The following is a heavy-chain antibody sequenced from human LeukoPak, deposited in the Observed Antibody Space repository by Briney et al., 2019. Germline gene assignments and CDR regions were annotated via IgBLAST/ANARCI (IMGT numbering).Heavy chain of an antibody. CDR3: AKFSDYDSSGWDY. J-gene: IGHJ4*02. V-gene: IGHV1-69*04. CDR1: GGTFSSYA. D-gene: IGHD3-22*01. Sequence: EASVKVSCKASGGTFSSYAISWVRQAPGQGLEWMGRIIPILGIANYAQKFQGRVTITADKSTSTAYMELSSLRSEDTAVYYCAKFSDYDSSGWDYWGQGTLVTVSS. CDR2: IIPILGIA.